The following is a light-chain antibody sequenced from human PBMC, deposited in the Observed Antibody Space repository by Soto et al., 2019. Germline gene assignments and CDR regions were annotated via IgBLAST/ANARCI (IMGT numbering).Light chain of an antibody. CDR2: SAS. Sequence: IRMTQSPSSLSASVGDTVTMTCRADQNICQYVSWYRQKPGKAPDLLIYSASTLQSGVPSRFRGSGSETVFTLTISGLQPEDFGTYYCQESYSTPPAFGGGTKVDIK. CDR1: QNICQY. J-gene: IGKJ4*01. V-gene: IGKV1-39*01. CDR3: QESYSTPPA.